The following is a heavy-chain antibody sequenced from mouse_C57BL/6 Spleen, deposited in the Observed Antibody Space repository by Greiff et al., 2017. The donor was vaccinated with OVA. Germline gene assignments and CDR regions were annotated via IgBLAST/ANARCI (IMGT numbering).Heavy chain of an antibody. CDR1: GYTFTSYW. Sequence: QVQLQQPGTELVKPGASVKLSCKASGYTFTSYWMHWVKQRPGQGLEWIGNINPSNGGTNYNEKFKSKATLTVDKPSSTAYLQLSSLTSEDSAVYYCARIYCGSSYWFAYWGQGTLVTVSA. CDR3: ARIYCGSSYWFAY. D-gene: IGHD1-1*01. J-gene: IGHJ3*01. V-gene: IGHV1-53*01. CDR2: INPSNGGT.